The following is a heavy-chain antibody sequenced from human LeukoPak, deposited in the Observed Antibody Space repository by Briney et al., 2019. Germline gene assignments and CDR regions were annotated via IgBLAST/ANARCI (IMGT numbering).Heavy chain of an antibody. CDR2: IYPGDSDT. V-gene: IGHV5-51*01. CDR3: ARLTYDILTGPQNRGYYYYYMDV. D-gene: IGHD3-9*01. Sequence: GESLKISCKGSGYSFTSYWIGWVRQMPGKGLECMGIIYPGDSDTRYSPSFQGQVTISADKSISTAYLQWSSLKASDTAMYYCARLTYDILTGPQNRGYYYYYMDVWGKGTTVTISS. CDR1: GYSFTSYW. J-gene: IGHJ6*03.